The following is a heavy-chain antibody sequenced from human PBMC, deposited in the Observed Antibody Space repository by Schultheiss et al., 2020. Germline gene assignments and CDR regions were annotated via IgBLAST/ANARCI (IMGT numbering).Heavy chain of an antibody. Sequence: SETLSLTCTVSGGSISSSSYSWGWIRQPPGKVLEWIGKINHSGSTNYNPSLKSRVTISVDTSKNQFSLKLSSVTAADTAVYYCARRMGSCWSYSFDFWGQGTLVTVSS. D-gene: IGHD2-15*01. J-gene: IGHJ4*02. CDR3: ARRMGSCWSYSFDF. CDR1: GGSISSSSYS. V-gene: IGHV4-39*01. CDR2: INHSGST.